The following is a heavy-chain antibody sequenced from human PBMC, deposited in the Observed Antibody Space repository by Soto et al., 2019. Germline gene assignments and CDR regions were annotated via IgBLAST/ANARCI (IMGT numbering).Heavy chain of an antibody. CDR2: VSDYGSNA. D-gene: IGHD3-22*01. V-gene: IGHV3-30-3*01. Sequence: GGSLRLSCAASGFSFSTSTMHWVRLTAGKGLEWVALVSDYGSNADYADSVQGRFTISRDNSKNTLFLQMDSLRPEDTAIYYCAGVRPGDNGYPFFDYWGQGTLVTVSS. J-gene: IGHJ4*02. CDR1: GFSFSTST. CDR3: AGVRPGDNGYPFFDY.